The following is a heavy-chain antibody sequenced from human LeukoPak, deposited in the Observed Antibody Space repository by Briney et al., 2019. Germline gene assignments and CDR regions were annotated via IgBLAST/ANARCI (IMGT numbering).Heavy chain of an antibody. D-gene: IGHD3-16*01. J-gene: IGHJ4*02. CDR1: GGTFSSYA. Sequence: SVKVSCKASGGTFSSYAISWVRQAPGQGLEWMGRIIPILGIANYAQKFQGRVTITADKSTSTAYMELSSLRPEDTAVYYCARDMITFGGVNSPIFDYWGQGTLVTVSS. CDR2: IIPILGIA. CDR3: ARDMITFGGVNSPIFDY. V-gene: IGHV1-69*04.